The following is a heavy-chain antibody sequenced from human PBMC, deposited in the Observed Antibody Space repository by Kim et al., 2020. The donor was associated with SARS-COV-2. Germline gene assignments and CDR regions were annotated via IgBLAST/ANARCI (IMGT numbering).Heavy chain of an antibody. CDR3: ARVATDFWSIPGVGWFDP. J-gene: IGHJ5*02. D-gene: IGHD3-3*01. V-gene: IGHV4-34*01. Sequence: KSRVTISVDTSKNQFSLKLSSVTAADTAVYYCARVATDFWSIPGVGWFDPWGQGTLVTVSS.